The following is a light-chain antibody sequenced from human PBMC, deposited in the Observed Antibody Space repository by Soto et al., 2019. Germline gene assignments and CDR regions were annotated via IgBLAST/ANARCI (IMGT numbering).Light chain of an antibody. CDR3: CSYAGSSYYV. Sequence: QSALTQPRSVSGSPGQSVTISCTGTSSDVGGYNYVSWYQQHPGKAPKLMIYEVSKRPSGVPDRFSGSKSGNTASLTISGLQAEDEADYYCCSYAGSSYYVFGIGTQLTVL. CDR1: SSDVGGYNY. CDR2: EVS. J-gene: IGLJ1*01. V-gene: IGLV2-11*01.